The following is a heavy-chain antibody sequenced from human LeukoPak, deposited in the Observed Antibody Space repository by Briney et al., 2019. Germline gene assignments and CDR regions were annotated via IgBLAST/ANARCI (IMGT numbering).Heavy chain of an antibody. CDR1: GYTFTSYG. V-gene: IGHV1-18*01. D-gene: IGHD6-19*01. CDR3: ARDSEVLLGAVAGIDY. J-gene: IGHJ4*02. CDR2: ISAYNGNT. Sequence: GASVKVSCKASGYTFTSYGISWVRQAPGQGLEWMGWISAYNGNTNYAQKLQGRVTMTTDTSTSTAYMELRSLRSDDTAVYYCARDSEVLLGAVAGIDYWGQGTLVTVSS.